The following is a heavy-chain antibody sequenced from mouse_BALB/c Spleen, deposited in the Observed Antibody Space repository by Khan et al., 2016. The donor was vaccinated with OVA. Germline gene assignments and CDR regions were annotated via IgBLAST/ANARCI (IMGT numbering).Heavy chain of an antibody. J-gene: IGHJ1*01. V-gene: IGHV1-39*01. Sequence: EVQLLESGPELEKPGASVKISCKASGYSFTGYNMNWVKQSNGKSLEWIGNIDPYYGGISYNQKFKGKATLTVDKSSSTAYMQLKSLPSEDSAVYYCARSTWYFDVWGAGTTVTVSS. CDR3: ARSTWYFDV. CDR1: GYSFTGYN. CDR2: IDPYYGGI.